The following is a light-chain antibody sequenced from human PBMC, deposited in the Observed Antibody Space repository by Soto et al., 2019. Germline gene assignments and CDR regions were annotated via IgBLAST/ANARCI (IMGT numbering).Light chain of an antibody. CDR3: QQYGGSPLVT. CDR2: DAS. V-gene: IGKV3-20*01. J-gene: IGKJ3*01. Sequence: EIVLTQSPGTLSLSPGERATLSCRASQSVSSSYLAWYQQKPGQAPNLLIYDASNRATGIPDRFSGSGSGTDFTLTISRMEPEDFAVYYCQQYGGSPLVTFGPGTKVDI. CDR1: QSVSSSY.